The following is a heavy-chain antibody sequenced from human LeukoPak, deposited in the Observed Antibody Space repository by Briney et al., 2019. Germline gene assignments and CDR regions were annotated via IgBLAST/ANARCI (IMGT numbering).Heavy chain of an antibody. V-gene: IGHV3-48*04. CDR1: GLTVSSYS. D-gene: IGHD6-13*01. Sequence: GGSLRLSCAASGLTVSSYSMNWVRQAPGKGLEWVSYISSSSSTIYYADSVKGRFTISRDNAKNSLYLQMNSLRAEDTAVYYCARTDSSSWYVYWGQGTLVTVSS. J-gene: IGHJ4*02. CDR2: ISSSSSTI. CDR3: ARTDSSSWYVY.